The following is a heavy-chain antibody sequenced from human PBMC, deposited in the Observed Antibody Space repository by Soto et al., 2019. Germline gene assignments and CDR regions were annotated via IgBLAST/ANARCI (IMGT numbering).Heavy chain of an antibody. CDR1: GYSFTDYW. CDR3: AVWFYSDTSGYKGYYFDY. CDR2: IYPGNSDA. D-gene: IGHD3-22*01. J-gene: IGHJ4*02. V-gene: IGHV5-51*01. Sequence: GESLKISCKGSGYSFTDYWIGWVRQMPGQGLEWMGIIYPGNSDARYSPSFQGQVTISADKSISTAYLRWSSLKASDTAMYYCAVWFYSDTSGYKGYYFDYWGRGTLVTAPQ.